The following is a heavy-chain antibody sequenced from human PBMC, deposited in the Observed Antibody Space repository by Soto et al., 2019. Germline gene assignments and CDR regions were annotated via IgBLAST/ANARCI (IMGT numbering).Heavy chain of an antibody. Sequence: QVLLVESGGGVVQPGRSLRLSCAASGFTFSTYGMHWVRQAPVKGLEWVAVISYDGSNVHYADSVKGRFTISRDNSKNTLYLQMNSLGAEDTAVYYCLSTTIAVVIWGQGTLVTVSS. CDR2: ISYDGSNV. V-gene: IGHV3-30*03. CDR1: GFTFSTYG. CDR3: LSTTIAVVI. D-gene: IGHD3-22*01. J-gene: IGHJ4*02.